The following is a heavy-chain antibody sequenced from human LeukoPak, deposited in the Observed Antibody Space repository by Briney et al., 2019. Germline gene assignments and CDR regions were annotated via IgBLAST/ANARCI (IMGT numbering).Heavy chain of an antibody. D-gene: IGHD1-26*01. CDR2: ISWNSGSI. CDR1: GFTFDVYA. J-gene: IGHJ3*02. V-gene: IGHV3-9*01. CDR3: AKDLLGSGSPWDAFDI. Sequence: PGRCLRLSCAASGFTFDVYAMHWVRQAPGKGLEWVSGISWNSGSIGYADSVKGRFTISRDNAKNSLYLQMNSLRAEDTALYYCAKDLLGSGSPWDAFDIWGQGTMVTVSS.